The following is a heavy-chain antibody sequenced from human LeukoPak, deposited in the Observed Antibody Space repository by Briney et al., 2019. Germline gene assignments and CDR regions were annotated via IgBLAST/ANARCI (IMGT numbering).Heavy chain of an antibody. V-gene: IGHV4-39*01. CDR3: ARLFDREGYDY. CDR2: IYYSGST. CDR1: GGSISSSSYY. D-gene: IGHD1-26*01. Sequence: SETLSLTCTVSGGSISSSSYYWGWIRQPPGKGLDWIGSIYYSGSTYYNPSLKSRVTISVDTSKNQFSLKLSSVTAADAAVYYCARLFDREGYDYWGQGTLVTVSS. J-gene: IGHJ4*02.